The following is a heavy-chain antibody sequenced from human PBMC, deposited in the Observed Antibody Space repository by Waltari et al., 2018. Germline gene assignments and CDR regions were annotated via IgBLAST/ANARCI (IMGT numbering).Heavy chain of an antibody. CDR2: VFRGVKT. Sequence: QVQLRESGPGLVKPSGTLSLTCGVSGEPLSSGHWWSWVRQPPGKGLEWVGPVFRGVKTNYNPSLDGRVTISMDTSNNQFSLTLTSATASDTAVYYCARDRGKGLYLDSWGQGTLVTVSP. V-gene: IGHV4-4*02. D-gene: IGHD2-15*01. J-gene: IGHJ4*02. CDR3: ARDRGKGLYLDS. CDR1: GEPLSSGHW.